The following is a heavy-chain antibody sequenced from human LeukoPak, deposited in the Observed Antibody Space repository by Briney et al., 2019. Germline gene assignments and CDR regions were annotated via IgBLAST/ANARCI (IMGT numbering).Heavy chain of an antibody. CDR1: GFTFSSYS. J-gene: IGHJ3*01. CDR3: ARDRLSLGAFDV. V-gene: IGHV3-48*04. CDR2: ISSSRSTI. Sequence: GGSLRLSCAASGFTFSSYSMNWVRQAPGKGLEWVSYISSSRSTIYYADSVKGRFTISRDNAKNSLYLQMNSLRAEDTAVYYCARDRLSLGAFDVWGQGAMVTVSS. D-gene: IGHD7-27*01.